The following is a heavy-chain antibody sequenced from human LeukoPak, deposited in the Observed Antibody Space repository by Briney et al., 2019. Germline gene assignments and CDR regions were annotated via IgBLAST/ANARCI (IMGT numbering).Heavy chain of an antibody. D-gene: IGHD5/OR15-5a*01. J-gene: IGHJ5*02. CDR2: INPHSRAT. CDR3: VTTSVTHTRDP. Sequence: ASVKVSCKASVNDFSDSDFNWMRQAPGRGLEWVGWINPHSRATHYAQRFRGRVTMEASITTGYMELNSLTSDDTAVYYCVTTSVTHTRDPWGQGTLVTVSS. V-gene: IGHV1-2*02. CDR1: VNDFSDSD.